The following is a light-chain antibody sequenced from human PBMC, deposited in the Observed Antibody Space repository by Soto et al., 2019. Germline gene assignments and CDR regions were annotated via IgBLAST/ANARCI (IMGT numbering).Light chain of an antibody. CDR2: KAS. CDR1: QTISSW. CDR3: QQYDHLPIP. J-gene: IGKJ5*01. V-gene: IGKV1-5*03. Sequence: DIQMTQSPSTLSGSVGDRVTITCRASQTISSWLAWYQQKPGKAPKLLIYKASTLKSGVPSRFSGSGSGTEFTLTISSLQPDDFATYYCQQYDHLPIPFGQGTRLEI.